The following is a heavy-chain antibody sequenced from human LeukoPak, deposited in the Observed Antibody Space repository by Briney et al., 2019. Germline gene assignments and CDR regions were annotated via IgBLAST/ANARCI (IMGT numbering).Heavy chain of an antibody. CDR3: ARDREELLWFGQGFDP. V-gene: IGHV4-59*01. CDR2: IYYSGST. J-gene: IGHJ5*02. D-gene: IGHD3-10*01. Sequence: SETLSLTCTVSGGSISSYYWSWIRQPPGKGLEWIGYIYYSGSTNYNPSLKSRVTISVDTSKNQFSLKLSSVTAADTAVDYCARDREELLWFGQGFDPWGQGTLVTVSS. CDR1: GGSISSYY.